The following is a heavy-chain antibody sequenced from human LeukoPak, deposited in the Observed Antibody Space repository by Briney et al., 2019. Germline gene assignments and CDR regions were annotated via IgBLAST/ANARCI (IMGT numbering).Heavy chain of an antibody. CDR3: AKVGQLLYGARYYYYMDV. CDR2: IRYDGSNK. J-gene: IGHJ6*03. CDR1: GFTFNSYW. V-gene: IGHV3-30*02. Sequence: GGSLRLSCAASGFTFNSYWMIWVRQAPGKGLEWVAFIRYDGSNKYYADSVKGRFTISRDNSKNTLYLQMNSLRAEDTAVYYCAKVGQLLYGARYYYYMDVWGKGTTVTVSS. D-gene: IGHD2-2*02.